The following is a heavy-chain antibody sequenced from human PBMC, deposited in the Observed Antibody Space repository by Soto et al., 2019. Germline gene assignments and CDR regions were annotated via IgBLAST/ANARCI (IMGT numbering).Heavy chain of an antibody. CDR2: ISSSSSTI. Sequence: GGSLRLSCAASGFTFSSYSMNWVRQAPGKGLEWVSYISSSSSTIYYADSVKGRFTISRDNAKNSLYLHMNSLRDEDTAVYYCARAGLYTYDFWSGFPNWFDPWGQGTLVTVS. CDR1: GFTFSSYS. V-gene: IGHV3-48*02. J-gene: IGHJ5*02. D-gene: IGHD3-3*01. CDR3: ARAGLYTYDFWSGFPNWFDP.